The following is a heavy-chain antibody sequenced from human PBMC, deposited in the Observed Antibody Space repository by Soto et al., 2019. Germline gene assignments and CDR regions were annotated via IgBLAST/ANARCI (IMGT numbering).Heavy chain of an antibody. V-gene: IGHV1-69*02. CDR1: GGTFSSYT. D-gene: IGHD6-19*01. Sequence: QVQLVQSGAEVKKPGSSVKVSCKASGGTFSSYTISWVRQAPGQGLEWMGRIIPILGIANYAQKFQGRVTLTADKSPSTAYMELSSLRSEDTAVYYCARSIAGYSSRWSNYYYGMDVWGQGTTVTVSS. J-gene: IGHJ6*02. CDR2: IIPILGIA. CDR3: ARSIAGYSSRWSNYYYGMDV.